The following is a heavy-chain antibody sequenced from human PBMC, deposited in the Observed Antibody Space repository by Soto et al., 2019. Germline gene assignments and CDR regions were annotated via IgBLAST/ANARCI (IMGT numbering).Heavy chain of an antibody. J-gene: IGHJ6*02. CDR3: ANIPHTAAAVYYYYGMDV. CDR2: ISGSGGST. V-gene: IGHV3-23*01. Sequence: GGSLRLSCAASGFTFSSYAMSWVRQAPGKGLEWVSAISGSGGSTYYADSVKGRFTISRDNSKNTLYLQMNSLRAEDTAVYYCANIPHTAAAVYYYYGMDVWGQGTTVTVSS. D-gene: IGHD6-13*01. CDR1: GFTFSSYA.